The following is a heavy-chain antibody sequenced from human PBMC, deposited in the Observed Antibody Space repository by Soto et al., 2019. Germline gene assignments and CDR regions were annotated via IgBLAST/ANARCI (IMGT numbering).Heavy chain of an antibody. D-gene: IGHD5-18*01. CDR2: IIPLFGTT. CDR3: TPLDSTMTTFES. Sequence: QVQLVQSGAEVKKPGSSVKISCKTSGDSFKNYAIGWVRQVPGQGLEWTGWIIPLFGTTNYARIFEGRVTITANKSTTTVDLELGSLRSEYTAVYYSTPLDSTMTTFESWGQGTLVTVSS. V-gene: IGHV1-69*06. J-gene: IGHJ4*02. CDR1: GDSFKNYA.